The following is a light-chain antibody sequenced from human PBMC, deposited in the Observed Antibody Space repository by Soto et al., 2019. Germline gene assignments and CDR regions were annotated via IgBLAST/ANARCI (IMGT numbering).Light chain of an antibody. CDR3: CSYTATYPL. CDR1: SSDVGGYDF. J-gene: IGLJ2*01. Sequence: QSALTQPRSVSGSPGQSVAISCTGTSSDVGGYDFVSWYQQHPGKAPKLMIYDVTKRPSGVPDRFSASKSGNTASLTISGLQAEDEADYYCCSYTATYPLLGGGTKLTVL. CDR2: DVT. V-gene: IGLV2-11*01.